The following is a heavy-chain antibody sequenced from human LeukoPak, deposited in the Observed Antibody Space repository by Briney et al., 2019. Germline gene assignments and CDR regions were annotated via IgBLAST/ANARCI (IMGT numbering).Heavy chain of an antibody. CDR1: GFTFSIYW. CDR3: ARGENIYIVY. D-gene: IGHD3-10*01. Sequence: GGSLRLSCAASGFTFSIYWMHWVRQAPGKGLVWVSRISSDGSSTNYADSVKGRFTISRDNAKDTLYLQMNSLRAEDTAVYYCARGENIYIVYWGQGTLVTVSS. J-gene: IGHJ4*02. V-gene: IGHV3-74*01. CDR2: ISSDGSST.